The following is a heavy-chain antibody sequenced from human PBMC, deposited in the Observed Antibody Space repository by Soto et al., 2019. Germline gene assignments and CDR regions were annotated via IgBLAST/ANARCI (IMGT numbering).Heavy chain of an antibody. D-gene: IGHD2-21*02. V-gene: IGHV3-21*01. Sequence: GGSLRLSCAASGFTFSTYSMNWVRQATGKGLECVSSISSSGNYIYYADSVKGRFTISRDNAKNSLYLQMNSLRAEDTAVYYCARDQLASAYCGGDCYPLDCWGQGT. CDR2: ISSSGNYI. J-gene: IGHJ4*02. CDR3: ARDQLASAYCGGDCYPLDC. CDR1: GFTFSTYS.